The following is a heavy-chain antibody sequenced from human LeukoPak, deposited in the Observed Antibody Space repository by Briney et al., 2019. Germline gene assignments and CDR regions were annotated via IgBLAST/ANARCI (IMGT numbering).Heavy chain of an antibody. D-gene: IGHD2-15*01. Sequence: SETLSLTCGVSGGPVSGYYWSWLRQPPGKGLEWIGEINHSGSTNYNPSLKSRVTISVDTSKNQFSLKLSSVTAADTAVYYCARPGYCSGGSCYYYYGLDVWGQGTTVTVSS. V-gene: IGHV4-34*01. CDR2: INHSGST. J-gene: IGHJ6*02. CDR1: GGPVSGYY. CDR3: ARPGYCSGGSCYYYYGLDV.